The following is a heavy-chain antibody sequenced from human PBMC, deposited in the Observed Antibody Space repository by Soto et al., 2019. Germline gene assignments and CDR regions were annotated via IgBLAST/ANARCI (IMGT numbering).Heavy chain of an antibody. D-gene: IGHD2-15*01. CDR3: ARQLGFCSGINCDDRPR. CDR1: GDSLSGYY. V-gene: IGHV4-34*01. J-gene: IGHJ4*02. CDR2: VNHSGST. Sequence: SETLSLTCAVYGDSLSGYYWSWIRQPPGKGLEWIGEVNHSGSTNYNPSLQSRVTISVDTSKNQFSLKLRSVTAADTAVYYCARQLGFCSGINCDDRPRWCQGIFVTVSS.